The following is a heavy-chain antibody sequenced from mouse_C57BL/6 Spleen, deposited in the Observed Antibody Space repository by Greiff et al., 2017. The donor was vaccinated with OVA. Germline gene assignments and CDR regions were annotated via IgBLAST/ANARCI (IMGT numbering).Heavy chain of an antibody. CDR3: ARPRYYAMDY. V-gene: IGHV1-81*01. CDR1: GYTFTSYG. J-gene: IGHJ4*01. Sequence: QVQLKQSGAELARPGASVKLSCKASGYTFTSYGISWVKQRTGQGLEWIGEIYPRSGNTYYNEKFKGKATLTADKSSSTAYMELRSLTSEDSAVYFCARPRYYAMDYWGQGTSVTVSS. CDR2: IYPRSGNT.